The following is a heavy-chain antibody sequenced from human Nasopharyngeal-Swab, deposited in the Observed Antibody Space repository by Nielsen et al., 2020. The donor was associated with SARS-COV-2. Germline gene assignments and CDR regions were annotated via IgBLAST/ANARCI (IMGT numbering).Heavy chain of an antibody. J-gene: IGHJ3*02. D-gene: IGHD3-9*01. CDR2: ISAYNGNT. CDR3: ARDLTALNYDILTGYFSDAFDI. CDR1: GYTFTSYD. Sequence: ASVKVSCKASGYTFTSYDINWVRQAPGQGLEWMGWISAYNGNTNYAQKLQGRVTMTTDTSTSTAYMELRSLRSDDTAVYYCARDLTALNYDILTGYFSDAFDIWGQGTMVTVSS. V-gene: IGHV1-18*01.